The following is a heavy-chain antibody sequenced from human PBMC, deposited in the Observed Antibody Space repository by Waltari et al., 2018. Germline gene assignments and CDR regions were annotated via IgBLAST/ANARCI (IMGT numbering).Heavy chain of an antibody. V-gene: IGHV4-59*11. CDR2: MYFSGTK. D-gene: IGHD3-22*01. CDR3: ARLPRGSVIIGAFDI. J-gene: IGHJ3*02. CDR1: GDSIRSHF. Sequence: VQLQESGPGLVNPSETLSLRCNGSGDSIRSHFWSWIRQAPGKGLEWIGHMYFSGTKDYNPSLKSRVAISIDTSKNHFSLNLRSVTAADTAIYYCARLPRGSVIIGAFDIWGQGTQVTVSS.